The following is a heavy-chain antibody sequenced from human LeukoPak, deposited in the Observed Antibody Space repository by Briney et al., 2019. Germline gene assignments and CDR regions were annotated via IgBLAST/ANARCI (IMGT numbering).Heavy chain of an antibody. V-gene: IGHV4-4*02. CDR3: AREWGSGWSPRFPDY. J-gene: IGHJ4*02. CDR1: GGSISSSNW. D-gene: IGHD6-19*01. Sequence: PSGTLSLTCAVSGGSISSSNWWSWVRQPPGKGLEWIGEIYHSGSTNYNPSLKSRVTISVDKSKNQFSLKLSYGTAADTAVYYCAREWGSGWSPRFPDYWGQGTLVTVSS. CDR2: IYHSGST.